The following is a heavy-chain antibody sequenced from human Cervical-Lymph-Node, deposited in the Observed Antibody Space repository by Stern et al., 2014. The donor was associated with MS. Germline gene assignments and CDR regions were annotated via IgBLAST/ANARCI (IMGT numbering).Heavy chain of an antibody. D-gene: IGHD5-24*01. Sequence: VQLVESGPGLVKPSETLSLTCTVSGGSISGYDFSWIRQPPGKGLEWIGHIYYSGSTNYIPSLKSRVTISIDTPKNQFSLKLTSVTAADTAVYYCARSRDAYSPLTYWGQGSPVTVSS. CDR1: GGSISGYD. J-gene: IGHJ4*02. CDR2: IYYSGST. CDR3: ARSRDAYSPLTY. V-gene: IGHV4-59*01.